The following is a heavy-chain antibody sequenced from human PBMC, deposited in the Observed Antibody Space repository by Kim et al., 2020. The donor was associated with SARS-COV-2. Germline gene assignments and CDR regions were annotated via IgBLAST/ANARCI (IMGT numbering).Heavy chain of an antibody. J-gene: IGHJ5*02. CDR3: AGGKLEMATIGGFDP. D-gene: IGHD5-12*01. Sequence: SETLSLTCTVSGGSISSGSYYWSWIRQPAGKGLEWIGRIYTSGSTNYNPSLKSRVTISVDTSKNQFSLKLSSVTAADTAVYYCAGGKLEMATIGGFDPWGQGTLVTVSS. CDR1: GGSISSGSYY. CDR2: IYTSGST. V-gene: IGHV4-61*02.